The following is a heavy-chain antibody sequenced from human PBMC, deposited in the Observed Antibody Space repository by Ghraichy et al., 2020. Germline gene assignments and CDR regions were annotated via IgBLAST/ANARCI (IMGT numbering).Heavy chain of an antibody. CDR3: AKDLANSSGRPAGYFDY. D-gene: IGHD6-19*01. J-gene: IGHJ4*02. V-gene: IGHV3-23*01. Sequence: GGSLRLSCAASGFTFSSYAMSWVRHAPGKGLEWVSAISGSGGSTYYADSVKGRFTISRDNSKNTLYLQMNSLRAEDTAVYYCAKDLANSSGRPAGYFDYWGQGTLVTVSS. CDR2: ISGSGGST. CDR1: GFTFSSYA.